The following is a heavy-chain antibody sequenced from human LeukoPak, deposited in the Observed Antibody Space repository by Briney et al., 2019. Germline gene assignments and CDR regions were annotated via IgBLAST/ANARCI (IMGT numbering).Heavy chain of an antibody. CDR3: ARDTDYDFWSGYYALYY. J-gene: IGHJ4*02. Sequence: GASVKVSCKASGYTFTSYGISWVRQAPGQGLEWMGWISAYNGNTNCAQKLQGRVTMTTDTSTSTAYMELRSLRSDDTAVYYCARDTDYDFWSGYYALYYWGQGTLVTVSS. V-gene: IGHV1-18*01. CDR2: ISAYNGNT. D-gene: IGHD3-3*01. CDR1: GYTFTSYG.